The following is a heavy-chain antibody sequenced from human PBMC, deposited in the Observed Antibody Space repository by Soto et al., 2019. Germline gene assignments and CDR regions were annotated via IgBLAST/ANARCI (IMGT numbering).Heavy chain of an antibody. CDR1: GFTFNNFV. J-gene: IGHJ5*02. CDR3: AKEGSAAVAGAGWFDP. D-gene: IGHD6-19*01. Sequence: VQLVESGGGVVQPGRSLRLSCAASGFTFNNFVMSWVRQAPGKGLEWVSLISGSGGSTYYADSVRGRFTISRDNSKNKVYLQMNSLTPEDTGVYYCAKEGSAAVAGAGWFDPWGQGTLVTVSS. CDR2: ISGSGGST. V-gene: IGHV3-23*04.